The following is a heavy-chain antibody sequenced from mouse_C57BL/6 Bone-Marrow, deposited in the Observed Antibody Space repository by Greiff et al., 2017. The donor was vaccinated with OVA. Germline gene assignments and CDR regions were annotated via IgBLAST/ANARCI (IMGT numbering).Heavy chain of an antibody. CDR3: ARDWSNYVDYAMDY. V-gene: IGHV5-2*01. D-gene: IGHD2-5*01. J-gene: IGHJ4*01. CDR2: INSDGGST. CDR1: EYEFPSHD. Sequence: EVQLQESGGGLVQPGESLKLSCESNEYEFPSHDMSWVRKTPEKRLELVAAINSDGGSTYYPDTMERRFIISRDNTKKTLYLQMSSLRSEDTALYNWARDWSNYVDYAMDYWGQGTSVTVSS.